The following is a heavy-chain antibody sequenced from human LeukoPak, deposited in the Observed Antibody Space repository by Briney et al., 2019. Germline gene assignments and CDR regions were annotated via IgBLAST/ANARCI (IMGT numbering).Heavy chain of an antibody. J-gene: IGHJ2*01. Sequence: SETLSLTCAVSGVSVGSNNYYWTWIRQSPGRGLEWIGSLSHGGSTNYDPSLKSRVTISVDTSKNQLSLRLSSVTAAGTARYYCARAVGAVYWYFDPWGRGTLVTVSS. CDR3: ARAVGAVYWYFDP. D-gene: IGHD1-26*01. CDR1: GVSVGSNNYY. CDR2: LSHGGST. V-gene: IGHV4-61*01.